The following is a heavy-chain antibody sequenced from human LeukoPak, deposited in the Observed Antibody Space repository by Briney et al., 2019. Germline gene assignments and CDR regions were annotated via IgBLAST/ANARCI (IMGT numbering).Heavy chain of an antibody. D-gene: IGHD3-10*01. Sequence: GASVKVSCKSSGGSFSTYAVNWVRQAPGQGLEWMGRLIPVLGMSHYAPGFQGRVTLTADRSTNTAYMELDRLTSDDTAVYFCARVMKGSDNRPYYFDYWGQGTLVTVSS. CDR1: GGSFSTYA. V-gene: IGHV1-69*04. CDR2: LIPVLGMS. CDR3: ARVMKGSDNRPYYFDY. J-gene: IGHJ4*02.